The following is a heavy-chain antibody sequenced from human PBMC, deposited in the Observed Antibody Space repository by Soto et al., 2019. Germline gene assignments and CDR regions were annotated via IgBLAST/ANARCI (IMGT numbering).Heavy chain of an antibody. D-gene: IGHD2-15*01. CDR2: IIPILGIA. CDR3: ARGGYCSGGSCYSDYAFDI. J-gene: IGHJ3*02. V-gene: IGHV1-69*02. CDR1: GGTFSSYT. Sequence: QVQLVQSGAEVKKPGSSVKVSCKASGGTFSSYTISWVRQAPGQGLEWMGRIIPILGIANYAQKFQGRVTITADKSTSTAYMELSSLRSEDTAVYYCARGGYCSGGSCYSDYAFDIWGQGTMVTVSS.